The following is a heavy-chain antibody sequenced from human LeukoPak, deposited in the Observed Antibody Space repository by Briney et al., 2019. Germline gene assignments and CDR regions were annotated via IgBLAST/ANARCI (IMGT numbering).Heavy chain of an antibody. CDR1: GYTFTGYY. V-gene: IGHV1-2*06. Sequence: ASVNVSCKASGYTFTGYYMHWVRQAPGQGLEWMGRINPNSGGTNYAQKFQGRVTMTRDTSISTAYMERSRLRSDDTAVYYCARERYYYGSGSYLTFDYWGQGTLVTVSS. D-gene: IGHD3-10*01. CDR3: ARERYYYGSGSYLTFDY. J-gene: IGHJ4*02. CDR2: INPNSGGT.